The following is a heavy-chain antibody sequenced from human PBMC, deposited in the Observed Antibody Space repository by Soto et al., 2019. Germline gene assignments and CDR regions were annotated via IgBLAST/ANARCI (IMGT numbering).Heavy chain of an antibody. D-gene: IGHD2-21*01. J-gene: IGHJ4*02. CDR3: VRDIIVALDY. CDR2: IFADGNT. V-gene: IGHV4-4*07. Sequence: SETLSLTCVVSGASIITSYCSCFRHPSFKRLQWIGRIFADGNTNSSPSLKGRVSMAIDKSQNQISLQLASVTAADTATYYCVRDIIVALDYWGQGAQVTVSS. CDR1: GASIITSY.